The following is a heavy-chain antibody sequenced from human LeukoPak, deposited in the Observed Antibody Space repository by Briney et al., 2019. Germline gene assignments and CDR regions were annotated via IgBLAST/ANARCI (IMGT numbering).Heavy chain of an antibody. J-gene: IGHJ4*02. CDR3: TRMTTGHDY. D-gene: IGHD4-17*01. CDR1: GVSFNGYY. CDR2: INHSGYT. V-gene: IGHV4-34*01. Sequence: SETLSLTCAVSGVSFNGYYWSWVRQTPGKGLEWIGEINHSGYTNDSPSLKSRVTLSIDTSRKQFSLNLRSVTVADSGIYYCTRMTTGHDYWGQGTLVTVSS.